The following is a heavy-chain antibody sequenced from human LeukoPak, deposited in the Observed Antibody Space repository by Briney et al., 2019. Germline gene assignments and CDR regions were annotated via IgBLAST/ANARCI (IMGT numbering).Heavy chain of an antibody. Sequence: GGSLRLSCAASGFTFSSYWMSWVRQAPGKGLEWVANVKQDGSEKYYVDSVKGRFTISRDNSKNTLFLQMNSLRGEDTAAYYCARDRTRDGYNQGRVFDYWGQGTLVTVSS. CDR2: VKQDGSEK. CDR3: ARDRTRDGYNQGRVFDY. V-gene: IGHV3-7*01. CDR1: GFTFSSYW. J-gene: IGHJ4*02. D-gene: IGHD5-24*01.